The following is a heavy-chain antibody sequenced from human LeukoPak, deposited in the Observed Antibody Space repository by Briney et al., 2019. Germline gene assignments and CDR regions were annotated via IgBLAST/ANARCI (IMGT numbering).Heavy chain of an antibody. CDR2: IYSGGDT. D-gene: IGHD5-24*01. J-gene: IGHJ6*02. CDR3: AKARLMAAPFYYYGMDV. CDR1: GFFVSNNY. Sequence: GGSLRLSCAASGFFVSNNYMSWVRQAPGKGLGWVSVIYSGGDTYYADSVKGRFTISRDNSKNSLYLQMNSLRGEDTALYYCAKARLMAAPFYYYGMDVWGPGTTVTVSS. V-gene: IGHV3-53*05.